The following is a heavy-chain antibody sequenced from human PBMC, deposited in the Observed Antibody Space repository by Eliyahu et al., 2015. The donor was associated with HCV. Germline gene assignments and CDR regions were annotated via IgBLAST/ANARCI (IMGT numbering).Heavy chain of an antibody. CDR3: SRDRPEPNDNGYDH. V-gene: IGHV3-11*01. J-gene: IGHJ4*02. CDR1: GFIFSDYY. Sequence: QVQLVESGGGLVKPGGSLTLSCTASGFIFSDYYMHWVRQAPGKGLEWVAYITSGGATRYYADSVKGRFTISRDNAKNSLYLQMNSVRAEDTAMYYCSRDRPEPNDNGYDHWGQGTLVTVSS. CDR2: ITSGGATR. D-gene: IGHD5-12*01.